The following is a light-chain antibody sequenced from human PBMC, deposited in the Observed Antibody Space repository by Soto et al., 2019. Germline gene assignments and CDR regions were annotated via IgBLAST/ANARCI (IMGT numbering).Light chain of an antibody. Sequence: AIPLTQSRSSLPASVRDSVTLTCRASQGISSALAWYQQKPGKAPKLLIYDASSLESGVPSRFSGSGSGTDFTLTISSLQPEDFATYYCQQFNNYPPLTFGGGTKVDIK. J-gene: IGKJ4*01. V-gene: IGKV1D-13*01. CDR1: QGISSA. CDR2: DAS. CDR3: QQFNNYPPLT.